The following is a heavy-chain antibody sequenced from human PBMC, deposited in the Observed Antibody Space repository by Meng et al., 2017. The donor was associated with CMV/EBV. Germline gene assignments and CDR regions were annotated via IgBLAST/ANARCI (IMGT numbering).Heavy chain of an antibody. CDR2: IYYSGST. J-gene: IGHJ6*02. V-gene: IGHV4-59*01. D-gene: IGHD6-13*01. Sequence: SETLSLTCTVSGGSISSYYWSWIRQPPGKGLEWIGYIYYSGSTNYNPSLKSRVTISVDTSKNQFSLKLSSVTAADTAVYYCARAAGSSWYRDYYYGMDVWGQGTLVTVSS. CDR1: GGSISSYY. CDR3: ARAAGSSWYRDYYYGMDV.